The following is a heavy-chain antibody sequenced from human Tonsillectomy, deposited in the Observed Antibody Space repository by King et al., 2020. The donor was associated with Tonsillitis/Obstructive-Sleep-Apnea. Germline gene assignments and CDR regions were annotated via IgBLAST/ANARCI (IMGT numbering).Heavy chain of an antibody. V-gene: IGHV1-69*10. Sequence: QLVQSGAEVKKPGSSVKVSCKASGGTFSSYAISWVRQAPGQGLEWMGGIIPLFVVANYAQKFQGRITITADKSTSTAYMELSSLRSEDTAMYYCASQYYDSSGYYYFDDWGQGTLVTVSS. J-gene: IGHJ4*02. CDR2: IIPLFVVA. CDR3: ASQYYDSSGYYYFDD. D-gene: IGHD3-22*01. CDR1: GGTFSSYA.